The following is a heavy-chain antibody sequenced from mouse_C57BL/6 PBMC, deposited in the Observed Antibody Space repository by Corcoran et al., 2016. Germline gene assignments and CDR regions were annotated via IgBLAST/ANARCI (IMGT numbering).Heavy chain of an antibody. V-gene: IGHV9-3*01. J-gene: IGHJ4*01. D-gene: IGHD1-2*01. CDR3: ARKITTAYYYAMDY. Sequence: QIQLVQSGPELKKPGETVKISCKASGYTFTTYGMSWVKQAPGKGLKWMGWINTYSGVPTYADDFKGRFAFSLETSASTAYLQINNLKNEDTATYFCARKITTAYYYAMDYWGQGTSVTVSS. CDR2: INTYSGVP. CDR1: GYTFTTYG.